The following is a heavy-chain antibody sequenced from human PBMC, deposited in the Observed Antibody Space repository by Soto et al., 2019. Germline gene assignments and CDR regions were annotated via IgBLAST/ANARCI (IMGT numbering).Heavy chain of an antibody. Sequence: GSVKVSFKACGYPFTGWYMHLVRQAPGQGLEWMGWINPNSGGTNYAQKFQGWVTMTRDTSISTAYMELSRLRSDDTAVYYCAREMDTTMGFGYWGQGTMVTVSS. CDR2: INPNSGGT. D-gene: IGHD5-18*01. CDR1: GYPFTGWY. V-gene: IGHV1-2*04. J-gene: IGHJ4*02. CDR3: AREMDTTMGFGY.